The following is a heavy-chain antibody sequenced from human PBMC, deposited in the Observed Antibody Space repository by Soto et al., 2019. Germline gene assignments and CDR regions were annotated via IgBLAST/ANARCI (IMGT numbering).Heavy chain of an antibody. Sequence: SETLSLTCTVSGGSISSGDYYWSWIRQPPGKGLEWIGYIYYSGSTYYNPSLKSRVTISVDTSKNQFSLKLSSVTAADTAVYYCARDHVERGSYHFDYWGQGTLVTVSS. D-gene: IGHD1-26*01. CDR3: ARDHVERGSYHFDY. CDR1: GGSISSGDYY. CDR2: IYYSGST. V-gene: IGHV4-30-4*01. J-gene: IGHJ4*02.